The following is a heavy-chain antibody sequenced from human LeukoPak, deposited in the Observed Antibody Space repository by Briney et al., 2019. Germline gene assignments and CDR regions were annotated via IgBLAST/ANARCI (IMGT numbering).Heavy chain of an antibody. CDR2: IYTSGST. CDR1: GGSISSYY. D-gene: IGHD5-18*01. CDR3: ARDGFGYSYGYYFDY. J-gene: IGHJ4*02. V-gene: IGHV4-4*07. Sequence: SETLSLTCTVSGGSISSYYWSWIRQPAGKGLEWIGHIYTSGSTDYNPSLKSRVTMSVDTSKNQFSLKLSSVTAADTAVYYCARDGFGYSYGYYFDYWGQRTLVTVSS.